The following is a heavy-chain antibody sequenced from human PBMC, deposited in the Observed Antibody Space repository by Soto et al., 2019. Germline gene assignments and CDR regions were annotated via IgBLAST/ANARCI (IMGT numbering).Heavy chain of an antibody. V-gene: IGHV1-69*01. CDR2: IIPMFGTA. J-gene: IGHJ5*02. D-gene: IGHD2-15*01. CDR3: ARGVVVVAASQLGWFDP. Sequence: QVQLVQSGAEVQKPGSSVKVSCKASGGTFSRDAISWVRQAPGQGLEWMGGIIPMFGTAKYAQKFQGRLTITADESTSTAYMELRSLRSEDTAVYYCARGVVVVAASQLGWFDPWGQGTLVTVSS. CDR1: GGTFSRDA.